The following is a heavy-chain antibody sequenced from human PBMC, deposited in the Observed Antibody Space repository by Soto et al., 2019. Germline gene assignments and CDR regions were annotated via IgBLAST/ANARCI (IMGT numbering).Heavy chain of an antibody. CDR3: ARDALSRDSI. CDR1: GGSISSGGYY. V-gene: IGHV4-31*03. J-gene: IGHJ4*02. Sequence: QVQLQESGPGLVKPSQTLSLTCTVSGGSISSGGYYWSWIRQHPGKGLEWIGYISYSGSTYYNPSLXGXVXIXXDTSKNQFSLKLSSVTAADTAVYYCARDALSRDSIWGQGTLVTVSS. CDR2: ISYSGST. D-gene: IGHD3-22*01.